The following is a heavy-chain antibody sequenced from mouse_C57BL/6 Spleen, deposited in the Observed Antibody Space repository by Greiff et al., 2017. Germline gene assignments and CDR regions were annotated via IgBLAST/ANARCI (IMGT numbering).Heavy chain of an antibody. Sequence: QVQLKESGPGILQPSQTLSLTCSFSGFSLSTFGMGVGWIRQPSGKGLEWLAHIWWDDDKYYNPALKSRLTLSKDTSKNQVFLKIANVDTAATATYYCARAYSNYEAGFAYWGQGTLVTVSA. CDR2: IWWDDDK. CDR1: GFSLSTFGMG. J-gene: IGHJ3*01. V-gene: IGHV8-8*01. CDR3: ARAYSNYEAGFAY. D-gene: IGHD2-5*01.